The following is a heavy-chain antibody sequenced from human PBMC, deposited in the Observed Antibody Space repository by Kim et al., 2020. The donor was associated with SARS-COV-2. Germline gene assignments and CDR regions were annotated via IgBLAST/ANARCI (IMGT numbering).Heavy chain of an antibody. CDR3: AKDSYRVVPAAIFGRRGPEFDY. CDR1: GFTFSSYA. CDR2: ISGSGGST. D-gene: IGHD2-2*01. J-gene: IGHJ4*02. V-gene: IGHV3-23*01. Sequence: GGSLRLSCAASGFTFSSYAMSWVRQAPGKGLEWVSAISGSGGSTYYADSVKGRFTISRDNSKNTLYLQMNSLRAEDTAVYYCAKDSYRVVPAAIFGRRGPEFDYWGQGTLVTVSS.